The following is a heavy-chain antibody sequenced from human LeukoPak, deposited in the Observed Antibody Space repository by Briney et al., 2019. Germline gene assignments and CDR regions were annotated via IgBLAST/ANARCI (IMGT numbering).Heavy chain of an antibody. CDR2: IYHSGST. V-gene: IGHV4-38-2*01. CDR3: ARPYYDFWSGNESWFDP. Sequence: PSETLSLTCAVSGYSISSGYYWGWIRQPPGKGLEWIGSIYHSGSTYYNPSLKSRVTISVDTSKNQFSLKLSSVTAADTAVYYCARPYYDFWSGNESWFDPWGQGTLVTVSS. D-gene: IGHD3-3*01. J-gene: IGHJ5*02. CDR1: GYSISSGYY.